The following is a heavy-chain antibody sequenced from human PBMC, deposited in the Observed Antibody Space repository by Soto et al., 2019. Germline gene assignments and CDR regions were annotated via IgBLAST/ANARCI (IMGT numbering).Heavy chain of an antibody. CDR1: GGSFSGYY. Sequence: SETLSLTCAVYGGSFSGYYWSWIRQPPGKGLEWIGYIYYSGSTNYNPSLKSRVTISVDTSKNQFSLKLSSVTAADTAVYYCARDSGDYYFDYWGQGTLVTVSS. D-gene: IGHD4-17*01. V-gene: IGHV4-59*01. J-gene: IGHJ4*02. CDR2: IYYSGST. CDR3: ARDSGDYYFDY.